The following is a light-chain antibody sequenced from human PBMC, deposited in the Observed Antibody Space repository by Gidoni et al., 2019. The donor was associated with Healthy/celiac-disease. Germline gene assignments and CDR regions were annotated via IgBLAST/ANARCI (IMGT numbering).Light chain of an antibody. V-gene: IGKV4-1*01. Sequence: DIVMTQSPDSLAASLGERATINCKSSQSVLYSSNNKNYLAWYQQKPGQPPKLLIYWASTRESGVPDRFSGSGSGTDFTLTISSLQAEDVAVYYCQQYYRTPRTFXQXTKVEIK. CDR1: QSVLYSSNNKNY. CDR3: QQYYRTPRT. J-gene: IGKJ1*01. CDR2: WAS.